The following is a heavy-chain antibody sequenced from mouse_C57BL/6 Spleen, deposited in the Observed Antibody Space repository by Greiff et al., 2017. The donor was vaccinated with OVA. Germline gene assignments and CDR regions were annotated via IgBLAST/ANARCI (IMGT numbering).Heavy chain of an antibody. V-gene: IGHV5-17*01. CDR3: ARPNLLDYGGFAY. D-gene: IGHD2-4*01. J-gene: IGHJ3*01. CDR1: GFTFSDYG. CDR2: ISSGSSTI. Sequence: EVKLVESGGGLVKPGGSLKLSCAASGFTFSDYGMHWVRQAPEKGLEWVAYISSGSSTIYYADTVKGRFTISRDNAKNTLFLQMTSLRSEDTAMYYCARPNLLDYGGFAYWGQGTLVTVSA.